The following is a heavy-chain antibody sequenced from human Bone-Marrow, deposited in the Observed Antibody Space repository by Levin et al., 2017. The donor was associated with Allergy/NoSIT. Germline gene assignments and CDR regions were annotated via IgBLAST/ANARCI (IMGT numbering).Heavy chain of an antibody. Sequence: KVSCKASGYSFTNYWITWVRQMPGQGLEWMGRIDPSDSYSNYSPSFQGHVTFSVDKSITTAYLQWNSLKASDTAMYYCARSMVRGFTTIWFDPWGQGTLVTVSS. V-gene: IGHV5-10-1*01. CDR3: ARSMVRGFTTIWFDP. CDR1: GYSFTNYW. D-gene: IGHD3-10*01. CDR2: IDPSDSYS. J-gene: IGHJ5*02.